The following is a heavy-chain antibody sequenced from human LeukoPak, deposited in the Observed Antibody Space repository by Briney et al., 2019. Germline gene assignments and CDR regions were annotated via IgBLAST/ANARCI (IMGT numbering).Heavy chain of an antibody. CDR1: GFTFSSYA. CDR3: AKGRYDSSGFNWAA. J-gene: IGHJ4*02. V-gene: IGHV3-30-3*01. Sequence: GRSLRLSCAASGFTFSSYAMHWVRQAPGKGLEWVAVISYDGSNKYYADSVKGRFTISRDNSKNTLYLQMNSLRAEDTAVYYCAKGRYDSSGFNWAAWGQGTLVTVSS. D-gene: IGHD3-22*01. CDR2: ISYDGSNK.